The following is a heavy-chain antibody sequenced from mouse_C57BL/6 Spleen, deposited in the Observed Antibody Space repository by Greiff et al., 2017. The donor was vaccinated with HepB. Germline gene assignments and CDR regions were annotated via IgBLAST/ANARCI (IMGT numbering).Heavy chain of an antibody. CDR1: GYTFTDYN. J-gene: IGHJ4*01. D-gene: IGHD1-1*01. V-gene: IGHV1-22*01. Sequence: EVQLQQSGPELVKPGASVKMSCKASGYTFTDYNMHWVKQSHGKSLEWIGYINPNNGGTSYNQKFKGKATLTVNKSSSTAYMELRSLTSEDSAVYYCARIYYSYYYAMDYWGQGTSVTVSS. CDR2: INPNNGGT. CDR3: ARIYYSYYYAMDY.